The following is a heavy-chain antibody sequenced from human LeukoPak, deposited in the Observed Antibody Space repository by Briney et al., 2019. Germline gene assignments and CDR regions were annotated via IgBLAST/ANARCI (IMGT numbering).Heavy chain of an antibody. CDR3: ARELTTGLNWFDP. CDR1: GFTFSSYS. D-gene: IGHD4-17*01. J-gene: IGHJ5*02. Sequence: GGSLRLSCATSGFTFSSYSMNWVRQAPGKGLEWVSYISSSGSTIYYADSVKGRFTISRDNAKNSLYLQMNSLRAEDTAVYYCARELTTGLNWFDPWGQGTLVTVSS. V-gene: IGHV3-48*04. CDR2: ISSSGSTI.